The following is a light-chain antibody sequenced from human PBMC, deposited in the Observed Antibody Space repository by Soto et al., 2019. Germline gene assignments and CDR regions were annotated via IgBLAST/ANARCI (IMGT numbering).Light chain of an antibody. CDR3: LQSHSYWT. J-gene: IGKJ1*01. CDR1: QSIGYW. V-gene: IGKV1-5*03. CDR2: QAS. Sequence: DIQMTQSPSTLSASIGDRVTITCRASQSIGYWLAWYQQKSGKAPQLLIYQASTLQSGVPSRFSGSGSGTEFTLTISSLQPDDFATYYCLQSHSYWTFGQGTKVEIK.